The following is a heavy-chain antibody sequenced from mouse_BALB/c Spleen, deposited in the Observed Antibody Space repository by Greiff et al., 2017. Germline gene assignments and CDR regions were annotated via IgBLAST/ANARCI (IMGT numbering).Heavy chain of an antibody. CDR3: ARAARARGDY. CDR2: IDPANGNT. V-gene: IGHV14-3*02. J-gene: IGHJ4*01. Sequence: EVKLQESGAELVKPGASVKLSCTASGFNIKDTYMHWVKQRPEQGLEWIGRIDPANGNTKYDPKFQGKATITADTSSNTAYLQLSSLTSEDTAVYYCARAARARGDYWGQGTSVTVSS. CDR1: GFNIKDTY. D-gene: IGHD3-1*01.